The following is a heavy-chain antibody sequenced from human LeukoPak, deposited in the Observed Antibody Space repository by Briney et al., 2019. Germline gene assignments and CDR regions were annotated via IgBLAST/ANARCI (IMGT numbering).Heavy chain of an antibody. CDR2: IYYSGST. D-gene: IGHD6-13*01. V-gene: IGHV4-59*08. Sequence: SETLSLTCTVSGVSISSYYWSWIRQPPGKGLEWIGYIYYSGSTNYNPSLKSRVTISVDTSKNQFSLKLSSVTAADTAVYYCARHYGAAAGFLFDYWGQGTLVTVSS. CDR3: ARHYGAAAGFLFDY. J-gene: IGHJ4*02. CDR1: GVSISSYY.